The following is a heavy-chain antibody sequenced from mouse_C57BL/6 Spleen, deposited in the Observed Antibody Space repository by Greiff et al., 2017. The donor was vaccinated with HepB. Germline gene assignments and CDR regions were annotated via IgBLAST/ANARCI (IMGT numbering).Heavy chain of an antibody. Sequence: EVKLEESGGGLVKPGGSLKLSCAASGFTFSDYGMHWVRQAPEKGLEWVAYISSGSSTIYYADTVKGRCTISRDNAKNTLFLQMTSLRSEDTAMYYCARRSFITTVVPYWYFDVWGTGTTVTVSS. CDR3: ARRSFITTVVPYWYFDV. CDR1: GFTFSDYG. D-gene: IGHD1-1*01. J-gene: IGHJ1*03. CDR2: ISSGSSTI. V-gene: IGHV5-17*01.